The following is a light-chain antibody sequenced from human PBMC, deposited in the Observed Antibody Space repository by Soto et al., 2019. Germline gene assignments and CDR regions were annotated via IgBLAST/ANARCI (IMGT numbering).Light chain of an antibody. V-gene: IGKV3D-20*02. Sequence: ESVLTQSPGTLSLSPGERATLSCRASQSVSSSYLAWYQQKPGQAPRLLIYDASNRATGIPARFSGSGSGTDFTLTISSLEPEDFAVYYCQQRSNWPTFGPGTKVDNK. J-gene: IGKJ3*01. CDR1: QSVSSSY. CDR2: DAS. CDR3: QQRSNWPT.